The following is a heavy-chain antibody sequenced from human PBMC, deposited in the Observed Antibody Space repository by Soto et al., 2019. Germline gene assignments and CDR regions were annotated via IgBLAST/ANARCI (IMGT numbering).Heavy chain of an antibody. V-gene: IGHV3-30-3*01. CDR3: AREADPVGSNDAFDI. Sequence: QVQLVASGGGVVQPGGSLRLSCTASGFTFSNYAIHWARQAPGRGLEWVALISHDGTKKHYADSVKGRFTISRDNLKNTVYLQMNSLKPDDTAVFYCAREADPVGSNDAFDIWGQGTMVIVSS. J-gene: IGHJ3*02. CDR2: ISHDGTKK. CDR1: GFTFSNYA. D-gene: IGHD1-26*01.